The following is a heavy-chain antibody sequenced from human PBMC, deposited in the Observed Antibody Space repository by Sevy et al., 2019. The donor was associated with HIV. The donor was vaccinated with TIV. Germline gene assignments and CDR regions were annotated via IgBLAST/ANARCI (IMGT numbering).Heavy chain of an antibody. V-gene: IGHV3-33*08. Sequence: GGSLRLSCVVSGFTFSNFGMNWARQAPGKGLEWVAVIWSDGSKDYYVDSVKGRFTVSRDNFKNTLYLQMDSLRVEDTAVYYCATNGRWLPDCRGDCQTAEYFHHWGQGTPVTVSS. CDR1: GFTFSNFG. D-gene: IGHD2-21*01. CDR2: IWSDGSKD. J-gene: IGHJ1*01. CDR3: ATNGRWLPDCRGDCQTAEYFHH.